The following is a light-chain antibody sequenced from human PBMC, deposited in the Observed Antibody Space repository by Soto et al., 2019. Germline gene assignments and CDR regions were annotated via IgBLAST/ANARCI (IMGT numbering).Light chain of an antibody. V-gene: IGKV1-5*03. CDR2: KAS. CDR3: QHLS. Sequence: DIQMTQSPSTLSASVGDRVTITCRASQSISSWLAWYQQKPGKAPKLLIYKASSLESGVPSRFSGSGSGTEFTLTISSLQPDDFATYYCQHLSFGQGTKV. CDR1: QSISSW. J-gene: IGKJ1*01.